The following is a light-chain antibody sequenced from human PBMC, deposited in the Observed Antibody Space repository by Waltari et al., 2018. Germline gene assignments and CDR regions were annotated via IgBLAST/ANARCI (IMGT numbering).Light chain of an antibody. Sequence: QSALTQPASVSGSPGQSFTISCTGTSSAVGGYNYVSWYQQHPGKAPKLMIYDVSNRTSGVSNRFSGSKSGNTASLTISGLQAEDEADYYCSSYTSSSTVVFGGGTKLTVL. CDR1: SSAVGGYNY. J-gene: IGLJ2*01. CDR3: SSYTSSSTVV. V-gene: IGLV2-14*01. CDR2: DVS.